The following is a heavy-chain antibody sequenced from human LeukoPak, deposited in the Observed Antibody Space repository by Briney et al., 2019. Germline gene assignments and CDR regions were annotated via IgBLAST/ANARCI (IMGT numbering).Heavy chain of an antibody. D-gene: IGHD2-21*02. CDR2: IYSGGST. J-gene: IGHJ4*02. CDR3: AKEARMVTNVFFDY. V-gene: IGHV3-53*01. Sequence: GGSLRLSCAASGFTVSSNYMSWVRQAPGKGLEWVSVIYSGGSTYYADSVKGRFTISRDNSKNTLYLQVNSLRAEDTAVYYCAKEARMVTNVFFDYWGQGILVIVSS. CDR1: GFTVSSNY.